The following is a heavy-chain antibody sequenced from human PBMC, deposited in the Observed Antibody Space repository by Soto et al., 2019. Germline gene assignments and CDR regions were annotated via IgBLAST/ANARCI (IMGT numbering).Heavy chain of an antibody. Sequence: ASVKVSCKASGYTFTGYYMHWVRQAPGQGLEWMGWINPNSGGTNYAQKFQGWVTMTRDTSISTAYMGLSRLRSDDTAVYYCARDRQGALITYYYDSSGYYYDYWGQGTLVTVSS. CDR1: GYTFTGYY. CDR3: ARDRQGALITYYYDSSGYYYDY. D-gene: IGHD3-22*01. CDR2: INPNSGGT. J-gene: IGHJ4*02. V-gene: IGHV1-2*04.